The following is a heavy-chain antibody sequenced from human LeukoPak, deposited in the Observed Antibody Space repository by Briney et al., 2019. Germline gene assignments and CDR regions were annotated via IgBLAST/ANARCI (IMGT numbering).Heavy chain of an antibody. Sequence: GGSLRLSCAASGFTFSSYAMSWVRQAPGKGLEWVSAISGSGGSTYYADSVKGRFTISRDNSKNTLYLQMNSLRAEDTAIYYCAKDLLSGSYFGMVPYYFDYWGQGTLVTVSP. D-gene: IGHD1-26*01. J-gene: IGHJ4*02. V-gene: IGHV3-23*01. CDR1: GFTFSSYA. CDR2: ISGSGGST. CDR3: AKDLLSGSYFGMVPYYFDY.